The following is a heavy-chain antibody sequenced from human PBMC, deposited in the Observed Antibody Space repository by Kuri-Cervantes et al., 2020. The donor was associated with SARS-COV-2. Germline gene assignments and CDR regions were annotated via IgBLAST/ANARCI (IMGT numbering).Heavy chain of an antibody. Sequence: GSLRLSCTVSGGSVSSGSYYWSWIRQPPGKGLEWIGYIYYSGSTNYNPSLKSRVTISVDTSKNQFSQKLSSVTAADTAVYYCARVMSTSSIAARPRPYYFDYWGQGTLVTVSS. CDR3: ARVMSTSSIAARPRPYYFDY. J-gene: IGHJ4*02. CDR2: IYYSGST. CDR1: GGSVSSGSYY. V-gene: IGHV4-61*01. D-gene: IGHD6-6*01.